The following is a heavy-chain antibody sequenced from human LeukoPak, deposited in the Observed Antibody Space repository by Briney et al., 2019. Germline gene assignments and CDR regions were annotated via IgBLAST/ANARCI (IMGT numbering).Heavy chain of an antibody. V-gene: IGHV4-59*08. CDR3: ARHDYYYYGMDV. CDR2: IYYSGST. CDR1: GGSISGYY. J-gene: IGHJ6*02. Sequence: SETLSLTCTVSGGSISGYYWSWIRQPPGKGLEWIGYIYYSGSTNYNPSLKSRVTISVDTSKNQFSLNLTSVTAADTAVYYCARHDYYYYGMDVWGQGTTVTVSS.